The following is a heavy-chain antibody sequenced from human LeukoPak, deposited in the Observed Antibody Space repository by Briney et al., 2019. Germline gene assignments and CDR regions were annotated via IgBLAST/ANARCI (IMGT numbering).Heavy chain of an antibody. CDR1: GFTFDDYA. CDR2: ISWNSGSI. D-gene: IGHD1-1*01. V-gene: IGHV3-9*01. J-gene: IGHJ4*02. Sequence: GGSLRLSCAASGFTFDDYAMPWVRQAPGKGLEWVSGISWNSGSIGYADSVKGRFTISRDNAKNSLYLQMNSLRAEDTALYYCAKDIGGTTKGFFDYWGQGTLVTVSS. CDR3: AKDIGGTTKGFFDY.